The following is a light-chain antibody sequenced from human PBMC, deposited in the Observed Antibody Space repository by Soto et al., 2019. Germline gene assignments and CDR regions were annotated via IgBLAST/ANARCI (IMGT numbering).Light chain of an antibody. J-gene: IGKJ1*01. CDR3: QHYNNRPPWT. Sequence: EIVLTQSPVTLPVSPGERATLSCRASQSVSSNLAWYQQKPGQAPRLLIYGASTRATGIPARFSGSGSGTEFTLTISSLQSEDFAVYYCQHYNNRPPWTFG. CDR2: GAS. V-gene: IGKV3-15*01. CDR1: QSVSSN.